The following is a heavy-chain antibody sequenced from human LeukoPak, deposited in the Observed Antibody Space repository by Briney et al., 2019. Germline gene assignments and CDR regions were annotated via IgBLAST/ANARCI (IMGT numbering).Heavy chain of an antibody. CDR3: ARVGEDYYDSSGYLSRFEYFQH. V-gene: IGHV4-59*01. Sequence: PSETLSLTCTVSGGSISSYYWSWIRQPPGKGLEWIGYIYYSGSTNYNPSLKSRVTISVDTSKNQFSLKLSSVTAADTAVYYCARVGEDYYDSSGYLSRFEYFQHWGQGTLVTVSS. J-gene: IGHJ1*01. CDR2: IYYSGST. CDR1: GGSISSYY. D-gene: IGHD3-22*01.